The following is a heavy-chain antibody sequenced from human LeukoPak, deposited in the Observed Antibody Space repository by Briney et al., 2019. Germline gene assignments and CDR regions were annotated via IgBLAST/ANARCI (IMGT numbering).Heavy chain of an antibody. V-gene: IGHV4-31*03. D-gene: IGHD2-2*01. J-gene: IGHJ5*02. CDR2: IYYSGST. CDR1: GDSISSGGYY. CDR3: ARTYTDIVVVPAAVNWFDP. Sequence: NASETLSLTCTVSGDSISSGGYYWSWIRQHPGKGLEWIGYIYYSGSTYYNPSLKSRVTISVDTSKNQSSLKLSSVTAADTAVYYCARTYTDIVVVPAAVNWFDPWGQGTLVTVSS.